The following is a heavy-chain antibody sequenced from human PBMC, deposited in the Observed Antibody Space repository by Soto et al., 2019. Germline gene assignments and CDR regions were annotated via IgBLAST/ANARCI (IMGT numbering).Heavy chain of an antibody. V-gene: IGHV1-18*01. CDR2: ISAYNGNT. CDR1: GGTFSNDI. CDR3: ARGTTVETGKY. Sequence: GASVKVSCKTSGGTFSNDIITWVRQAPGQGLEWMGWISAYNGNTIYAHKLQGRVTMTTDTSTSTAYMELRSLRSDDTAVYYCARGTTVETGKYWGQGPLVTVSS. D-gene: IGHD4-17*01. J-gene: IGHJ4*02.